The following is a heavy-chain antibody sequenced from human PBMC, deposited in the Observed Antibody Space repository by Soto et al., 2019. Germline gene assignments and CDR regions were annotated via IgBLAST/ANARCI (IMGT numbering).Heavy chain of an antibody. CDR3: ARDPAPYGSGSYLP. V-gene: IGHV1-69*13. Sequence: GASVKVSCKASGGTFSSYAISWVRQAPGQGLEWMGGIIPIFGTANYAQKFQGRVTITADESTSTAYMELSSLRSEDTAVYYCARDPAPYGSGSYLPWGQGTLVTVSS. CDR2: IIPIFGTA. J-gene: IGHJ5*01. CDR1: GGTFSSYA. D-gene: IGHD3-10*01.